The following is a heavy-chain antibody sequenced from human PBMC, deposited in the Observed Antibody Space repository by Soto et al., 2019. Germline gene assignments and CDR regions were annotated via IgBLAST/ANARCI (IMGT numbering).Heavy chain of an antibody. CDR2: IIPFFGTS. Sequence: QVQLVQSGAEVKKPGSSVKVSCGASGGTFSSYPINWVRQAPGQGLEWMGGIIPFFGTSNYAQKFQGRVTITADESTSIAYMELRSLGSEDTAVYYCARVGHITNFGMAVWGQGTTVTVSS. J-gene: IGHJ6*02. CDR1: GGTFSSYP. D-gene: IGHD1-26*01. CDR3: ARVGHITNFGMAV. V-gene: IGHV1-69*01.